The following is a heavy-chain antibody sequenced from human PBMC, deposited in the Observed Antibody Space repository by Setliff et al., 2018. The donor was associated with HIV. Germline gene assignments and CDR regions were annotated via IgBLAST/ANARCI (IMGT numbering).Heavy chain of an antibody. CDR2: ISPILNTP. D-gene: IGHD2-21*01. CDR1: GYTFSSYG. V-gene: IGHV1-69*10. CDR3: AREGGAYGGDHHFDH. J-gene: IGHJ4*02. Sequence: ASVKVSCKASGYTFSSYGISWVRQAPGQGLEWMGWISPILNTPNYAQKFKGKITINADKSTTTVYMELSSLRFDDTAIFYCAREGGAYGGDHHFDHWGPGTPVTVSS.